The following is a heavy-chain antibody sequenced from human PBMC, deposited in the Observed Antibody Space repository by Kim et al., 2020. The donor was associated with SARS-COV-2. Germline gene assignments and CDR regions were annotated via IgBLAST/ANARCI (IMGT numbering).Heavy chain of an antibody. D-gene: IGHD4-4*01. V-gene: IGHV4-39*01. CDR3: ARGNTGDYTPDY. CDR1: GGSISTISYH. Sequence: SETLSLTCTVSGGSISTISYHWGWFRQPPGKGLEWIGSIYFSGSTHYSPSLKSRVTISVDTSKNQLCLKLNSVTAADTAVYFCARGNTGDYTPDYWGQGT. CDR2: IYFSGST. J-gene: IGHJ4*02.